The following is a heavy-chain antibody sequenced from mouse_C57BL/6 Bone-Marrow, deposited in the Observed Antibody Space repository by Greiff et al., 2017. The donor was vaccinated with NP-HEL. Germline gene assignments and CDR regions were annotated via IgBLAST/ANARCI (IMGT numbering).Heavy chain of an antibody. CDR3: SSYYGSLFDY. J-gene: IGHJ2*01. V-gene: IGHV1-55*01. CDR1: GYTFTSYW. D-gene: IGHD1-1*01. Sequence: QVQLQQPGAELVKPGASVKMSCKASGYTFTSYWITWVTQRPGQGLEWIGDIYPGSGSNNYNEKFKSKATLTVDTSSSTAYMHLSSLTSEDSAVDYCSSYYGSLFDYWGQGTTLTVSS. CDR2: IYPGSGSN.